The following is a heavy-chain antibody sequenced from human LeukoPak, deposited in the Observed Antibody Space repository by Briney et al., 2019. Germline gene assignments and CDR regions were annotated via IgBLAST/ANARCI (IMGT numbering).Heavy chain of an antibody. CDR2: ITPYNGNT. CDR1: GYTFTDFG. J-gene: IGHJ3*02. V-gene: IGHV1-18*01. CDR3: TRDLGQVVACTAFDM. Sequence: GASLKVSCKTSGYTFTDFGINWVGQAPGQGLEWLGWITPYNGNTNHLQNLQGRITMTTDTATSTAYLELRSLTSDDTAVYYCTRDLGQVVACTAFDMWGQGTMVIVSS. D-gene: IGHD6-19*01.